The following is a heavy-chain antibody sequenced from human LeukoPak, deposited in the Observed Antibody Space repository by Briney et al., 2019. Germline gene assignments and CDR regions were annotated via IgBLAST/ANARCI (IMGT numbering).Heavy chain of an antibody. D-gene: IGHD6-13*01. J-gene: IGHJ4*02. CDR2: ISYDGSSK. Sequence: PGGSLRLSCAASGSTFSNYAMHWVRQAPGKGLEWVAIISYDGSSKYYADSVKGRFTISRDNSKNTLYLQMNSLGPEDTAMYYCAKATSSWHEFDYWGQGTLVTVSS. V-gene: IGHV3-30*18. CDR1: GSTFSNYA. CDR3: AKATSSWHEFDY.